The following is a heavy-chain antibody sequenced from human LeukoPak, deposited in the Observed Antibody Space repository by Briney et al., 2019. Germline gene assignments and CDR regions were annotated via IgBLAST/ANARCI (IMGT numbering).Heavy chain of an antibody. CDR2: ISSSSSTI. V-gene: IGHV3-48*01. J-gene: IGHJ1*01. D-gene: IGHD3-22*01. Sequence: PGGSLRLSCTDSELTFNTYRMTWVRQAPGKGLEWVSYISSSSSTIYYADSVKGRFTISRDNAKNSLYLQMNSLRAEDTAVYYCARDHLAYYYDSSGYSAEYFQHWGQGTLVTVSS. CDR3: ARDHLAYYYDSSGYSAEYFQH. CDR1: ELTFNTYR.